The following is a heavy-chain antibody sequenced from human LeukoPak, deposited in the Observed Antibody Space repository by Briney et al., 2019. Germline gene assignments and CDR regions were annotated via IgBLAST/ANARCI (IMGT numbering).Heavy chain of an antibody. CDR1: GFTFSSYS. CDR3: ARPLGYSYGNNWFDP. J-gene: IGHJ5*02. CDR2: ISSSSSYI. D-gene: IGHD5-18*01. Sequence: GGSLRLSCAASGFTFSSYSMNWVRQAPGKGLEWVSSISSSSSYIYYADSVKGRFTISRDNAKNSLYLQMNSLRAEDTAVYYCARPLGYSYGNNWFDPWGQGTLVTVSS. V-gene: IGHV3-21*01.